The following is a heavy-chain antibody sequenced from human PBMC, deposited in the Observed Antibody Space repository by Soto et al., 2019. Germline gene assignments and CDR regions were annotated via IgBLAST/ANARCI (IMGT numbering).Heavy chain of an antibody. CDR1: GGSISSSYW. J-gene: IGHJ5*02. V-gene: IGHV4-4*02. CDR2: IFESGAT. Sequence: QVQLQESGPGLVKPSGTLSLTCAVSGGSISSSYWWTGVRQSPCKGLEWIGEIFESGATNYNPYLKSRLTMSVDKSKNQFSLNLSYLTAADTAVYFCTTSHAGEINTWGQGTLVTVSS. CDR3: TTSHAGEINT. D-gene: IGHD7-27*01.